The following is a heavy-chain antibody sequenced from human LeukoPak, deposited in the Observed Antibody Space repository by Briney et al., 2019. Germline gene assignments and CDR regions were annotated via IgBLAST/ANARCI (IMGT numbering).Heavy chain of an antibody. V-gene: IGHV5-51*01. CDR3: ARPRSSIVGAMYYFDY. CDR2: IHPGDSDT. D-gene: IGHD1-26*01. Sequence: GESLKISCKGSGYSFTSYWIGWVRQMPGKGLEWMGIIHPGDSDTRYSPSFQGQVTISADKSISTAYLQWSSLKASDTAMYYCARPRSSIVGAMYYFDYWGQGTLVTVSS. CDR1: GYSFTSYW. J-gene: IGHJ4*02.